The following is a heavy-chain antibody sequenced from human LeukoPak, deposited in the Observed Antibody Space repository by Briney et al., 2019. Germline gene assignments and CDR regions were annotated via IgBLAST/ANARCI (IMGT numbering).Heavy chain of an antibody. D-gene: IGHD3-16*01. CDR1: GFTFSSYG. Sequence: GGSLRLSCAASGFTFSSYGMSWVRQAPGKGLEWVSAISGSGGSTYYADSVKGRFTIPRDDSKSTLYLQMNSLTSDDTAVYYCAKDDPVCDYWGQGTLVTVSS. V-gene: IGHV3-23*01. J-gene: IGHJ4*02. CDR3: AKDDPVCDY. CDR2: ISGSGGST.